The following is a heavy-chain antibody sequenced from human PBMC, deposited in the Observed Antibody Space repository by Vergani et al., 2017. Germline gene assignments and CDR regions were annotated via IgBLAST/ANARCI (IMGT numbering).Heavy chain of an antibody. J-gene: IGHJ5*02. CDR2: IYYSWST. CDR1: GASIRSSNYY. D-gene: IGHD6-19*01. Sequence: QLQLQESGPGLVKPSATLSLTCSVSGASIRSSNYYWGWIRQPPRKGLEWIASIYYSWSTYYNPSLKSRVTISVDTSNNQFSLKLSSVTASDTAVYFCARHSTVEWLVKLGWIDPWGQGILVTVSS. CDR3: ARHSTVEWLVKLGWIDP. V-gene: IGHV4-39*01.